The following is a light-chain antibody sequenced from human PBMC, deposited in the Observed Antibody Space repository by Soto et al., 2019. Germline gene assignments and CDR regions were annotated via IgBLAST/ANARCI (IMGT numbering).Light chain of an antibody. CDR1: HGVSGW. Sequence: IQMTQSPSSVSASVGDTVTLSCQTSHGVSGWLAWYQQKPGKAPTLLIYTVSNLQSGVPSRFSGSGSGTDFSLNITNLQPEDFATYFCQQGKTFPFTFGPGTKVEVK. CDR3: QQGKTFPFT. V-gene: IGKV1-12*01. J-gene: IGKJ3*01. CDR2: TVS.